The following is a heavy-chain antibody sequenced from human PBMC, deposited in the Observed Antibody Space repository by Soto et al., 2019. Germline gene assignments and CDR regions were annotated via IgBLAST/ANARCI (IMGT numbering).Heavy chain of an antibody. CDR2: ISHDGSSQ. CDR3: ATEGEVTPKYLDF. CDR1: GFTFRGYA. D-gene: IGHD4-4*01. J-gene: IGHJ4*02. Sequence: GGSLRLSCEASGFTFRGYAMHWVRQAPGKGPEWVAVISHDGSSQFYTDSVKGRFYISRDNSRNKMFLQMNSLRPEDTAVYYCATEGEVTPKYLDFWGQGTLVTVSS. V-gene: IGHV3-30-3*01.